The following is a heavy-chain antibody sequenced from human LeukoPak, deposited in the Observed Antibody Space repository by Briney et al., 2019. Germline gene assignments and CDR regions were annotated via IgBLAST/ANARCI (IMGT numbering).Heavy chain of an antibody. CDR2: IIPIFGTA. CDR1: GYSFTSYD. CDR3: ARGFSTWTLYFDY. D-gene: IGHD6-13*01. V-gene: IGHV1-69*13. J-gene: IGHJ4*02. Sequence: SVKVSCKASGYSFTSYDINWVRQAPGQGLEWMGGIIPIFGTANYAQKFQGRVTITADESTTTAYMELSSLRSEDTGVYYCARGFSTWTLYFDYWGQGTLVTVSS.